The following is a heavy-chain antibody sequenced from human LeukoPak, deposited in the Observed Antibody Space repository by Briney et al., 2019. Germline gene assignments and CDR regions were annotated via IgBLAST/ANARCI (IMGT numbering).Heavy chain of an antibody. Sequence: GGSLRLSCAASGFAFSTYPMHWVRQATGTGLEWGTVVSFDGTNKYYADSVKGRFTVSRDNSNNTLFLEMNSLRAEDTAVYYCTREKGYRYGFNYYNYMDVWGKGTTVTVSS. V-gene: IGHV3-30*04. D-gene: IGHD5-18*01. J-gene: IGHJ6*03. CDR2: VSFDGTNK. CDR1: GFAFSTYP. CDR3: TREKGYRYGFNYYNYMDV.